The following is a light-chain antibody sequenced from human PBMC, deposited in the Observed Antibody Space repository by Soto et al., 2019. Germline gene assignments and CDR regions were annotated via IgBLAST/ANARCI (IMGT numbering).Light chain of an antibody. Sequence: EIVMTQSPATLSVSPGERATLSCRASQSVSGNLAWYQQKPGQAPRLLIYGASTRATGIPARFSCSGSGTEFTLPIISLQSEDFAVYSCQQYNTWPPFTFGPGTKVDIK. CDR2: GAS. J-gene: IGKJ3*01. CDR3: QQYNTWPPFT. CDR1: QSVSGN. V-gene: IGKV3-15*01.